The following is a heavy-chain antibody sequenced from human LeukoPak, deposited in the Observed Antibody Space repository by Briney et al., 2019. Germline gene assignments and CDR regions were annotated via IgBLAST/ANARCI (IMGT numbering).Heavy chain of an antibody. V-gene: IGHV3-21*04. J-gene: IGHJ4*02. CDR3: AKDILVELEPALGY. CDR1: GFTFSSYS. CDR2: ISSSSSYI. Sequence: KAGGSLRLSCAASGFTFSSYSMNWVRQAPGKGLEWVSSISSSSSYIYYADSVKGRFTISRDNAKNSLYLQMNSLRAEDTAVYYCAKDILVELEPALGYWGQGTLVTVSS. D-gene: IGHD1-1*01.